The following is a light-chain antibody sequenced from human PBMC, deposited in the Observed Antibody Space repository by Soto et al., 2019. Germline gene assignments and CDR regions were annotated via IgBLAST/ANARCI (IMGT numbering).Light chain of an antibody. CDR3: SSYTAGGTI. V-gene: IGLV2-14*01. J-gene: IGLJ1*01. Sequence: QSALTQPASVSGSPGQSITISCTGTSSDIGAYNYVSWYQHHPGKAPKFMMYEVSYRPSGVSNRFSGSKSGNTASLTISGLQAEDEADYYCSSYTAGGTIFGTGTKLTVL. CDR1: SSDIGAYNY. CDR2: EVS.